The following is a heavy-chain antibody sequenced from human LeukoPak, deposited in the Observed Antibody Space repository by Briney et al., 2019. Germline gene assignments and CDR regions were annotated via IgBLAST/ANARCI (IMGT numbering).Heavy chain of an antibody. CDR3: AGLVGRYSSGLYYYYFDY. J-gene: IGHJ4*02. CDR2: MYLSGTT. Sequence: PGGSLRLSCAASGFTFSTYAMSWVRQAPGKGLVWIGEMYLSGTTHSNPSVKSRVTISIDKSKNQFFLNLSSVTAADTAVYYCAGLVGRYSSGLYYYYFDYWGQGTLVTVSS. V-gene: IGHV4-4*02. CDR1: GFTFSTYAM. D-gene: IGHD3-22*01.